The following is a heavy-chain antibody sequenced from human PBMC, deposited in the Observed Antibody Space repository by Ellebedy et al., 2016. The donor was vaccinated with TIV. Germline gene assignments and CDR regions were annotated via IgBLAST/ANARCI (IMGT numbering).Heavy chain of an antibody. CDR1: GFTFNHHW. CDR2: ITGDGSEK. J-gene: IGHJ4*02. V-gene: IGHV3-7*01. Sequence: PGGSLRLSCATSGFTFNHHWMSWVRQAPGKGLEWVACITGDGSEKYHVDSVRGRFTIPRDNANNSLYLQMNSLRADDTAIYYCANLDTAMPDGGHWGQGTPVTVSS. CDR3: ANLDTAMPDGGH. D-gene: IGHD5-18*01.